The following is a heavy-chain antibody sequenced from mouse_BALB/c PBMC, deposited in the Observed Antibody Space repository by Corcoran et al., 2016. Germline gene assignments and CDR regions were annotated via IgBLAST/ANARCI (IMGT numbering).Heavy chain of an antibody. CDR1: GYSFTGYY. J-gene: IGHJ4*01. CDR2: INPYNGAT. D-gene: IGHD2-1*01. CDR3: ARSLYGNGAMDY. V-gene: IGHV1-26*01. Sequence: EVQLRQSGPELVKPGASVKISCKASGYSFTGYYMHWVKQSHVKSLEWIGRINPYNGATSYNQNFKDKTSVTVDKSSSTAYMELHSLTSEDSAVQYCARSLYGNGAMDYWRQGTSVTVSS.